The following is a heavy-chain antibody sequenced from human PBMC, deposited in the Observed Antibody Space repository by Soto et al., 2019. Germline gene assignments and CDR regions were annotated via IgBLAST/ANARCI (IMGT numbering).Heavy chain of an antibody. V-gene: IGHV3-23*01. Sequence: PGGSLRLSCAASGFTFSSYAMSWVRQAPGKGLEWVSAISGSGGSTYYADSVKGRFTISRDNSKNTLYLQMNSLRAEDTAVYYCAKDALYGSGDKRTGYYYYMDVWGKGTTVTVSS. D-gene: IGHD3-10*01. CDR3: AKDALYGSGDKRTGYYYYMDV. CDR2: ISGSGGST. J-gene: IGHJ6*03. CDR1: GFTFSSYA.